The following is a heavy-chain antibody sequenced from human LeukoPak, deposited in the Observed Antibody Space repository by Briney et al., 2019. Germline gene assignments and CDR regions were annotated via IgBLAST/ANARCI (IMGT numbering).Heavy chain of an antibody. V-gene: IGHV3-11*01. Sequence: GGSLRPSCAASGFPFSEYYMSWIRQAPGKGLEWVSDISSSGDIKSYADSVRGRLTISRDNAKKSLHLHMNSLRGEDTAVYYCARETVAGTFDYWGQGALVTVSS. CDR2: ISSSGDIK. CDR1: GFPFSEYY. CDR3: ARETVAGTFDY. J-gene: IGHJ4*02. D-gene: IGHD6-19*01.